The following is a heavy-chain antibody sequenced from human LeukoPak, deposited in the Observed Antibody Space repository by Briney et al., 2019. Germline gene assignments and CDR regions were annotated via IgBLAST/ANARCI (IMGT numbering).Heavy chain of an antibody. Sequence: ASVKVSCKASGYIFTDYYMHWVRQAPGQGLEWMGIINPSGGSTSYAQKFQDRVTMTRDTSTSTVYMELSSLRSEDTAVYYCARGGLWGYCSSTSCRNAFDIWGQGTMVTVSS. CDR2: INPSGGST. D-gene: IGHD2-2*01. CDR1: GYIFTDYY. CDR3: ARGGLWGYCSSTSCRNAFDI. V-gene: IGHV1-46*01. J-gene: IGHJ3*02.